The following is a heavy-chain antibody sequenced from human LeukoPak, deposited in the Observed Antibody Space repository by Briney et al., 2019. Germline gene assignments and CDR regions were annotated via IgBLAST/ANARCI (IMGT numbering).Heavy chain of an antibody. CDR2: FDPEDGET. V-gene: IGHV1-24*01. CDR1: GYTLTELS. Sequence: ASVKVSCKVSGYTLTELSMHWVRQAPGKGLEWMGGFDPEDGETIYAQKFQGRVTMTEDTSTDTAYMELSSLRSEDTAVYYCATVSSNCYYYYMDVWGKGTTVTVSS. D-gene: IGHD3-3*02. J-gene: IGHJ6*03. CDR3: ATVSSNCYYYYMDV.